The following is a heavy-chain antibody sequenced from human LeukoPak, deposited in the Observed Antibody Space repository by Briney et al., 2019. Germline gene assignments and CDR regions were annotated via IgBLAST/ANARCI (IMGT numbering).Heavy chain of an antibody. J-gene: IGHJ4*02. CDR3: AKAVLWYYYDGRGYTDDS. CDR2: ISGGGEST. D-gene: IGHD3-22*01. V-gene: IGHV3-23*01. Sequence: GRSPRPACAPSALTFSSCAMSWARHAPGKGLQCVSAISGGGESTYYADSVKARFIISRGKANNTVYLQVSSLRAEDTAVYYCAKAVLWYYYDGRGYTDDSWGQGTLVTVSS. CDR1: ALTFSSCA.